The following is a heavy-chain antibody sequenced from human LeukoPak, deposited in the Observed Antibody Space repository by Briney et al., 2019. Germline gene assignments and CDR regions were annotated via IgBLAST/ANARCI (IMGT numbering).Heavy chain of an antibody. V-gene: IGHV3-7*01. J-gene: IGHJ6*02. Sequence: GGSLRLSCAGSGFTFRRDWKSSVRHAPGKGLEWLANIKQDGSEKYYVDSVEGRFTISRDNAKNSLYLQMNSLRAEDTAVYYCARSNYGSGTSYGMDVWAQGTTVTVSS. CDR1: GFTFRRDW. CDR2: IKQDGSEK. CDR3: ARSNYGSGTSYGMDV. D-gene: IGHD3-10*01.